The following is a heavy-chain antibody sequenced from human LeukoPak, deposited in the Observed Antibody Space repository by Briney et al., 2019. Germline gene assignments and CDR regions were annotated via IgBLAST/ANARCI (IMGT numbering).Heavy chain of an antibody. V-gene: IGHV4-59*01. CDR2: IYYSGST. D-gene: IGHD3-22*01. J-gene: IGHJ4*02. CDR3: ARGVDSSGYYSPFDY. Sequence: PWATLALTCNISGGSISSYYWSWIRQPPGKGLEWIGYIYYSGSTNYNPSLKSRVTISVDTSKNQFSLKLSSVTAADTAVYYCARGVDSSGYYSPFDYWGQGTLVTVAT. CDR1: GGSISSYY.